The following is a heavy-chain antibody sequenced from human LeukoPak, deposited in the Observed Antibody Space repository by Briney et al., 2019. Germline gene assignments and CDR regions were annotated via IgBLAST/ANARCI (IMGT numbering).Heavy chain of an antibody. J-gene: IGHJ4*02. CDR3: ARRYSSSWYNN. Sequence: PSETLSLTCTVSGGSINNYYWIWIRQPPGRGLEWIGYNHYSGSTNYNPSLKSRVTISVDTSKNQFSLKLSSVTAADTAVYYCARRYSSSWYNNWDQGTLVTVSS. V-gene: IGHV4-59*12. CDR2: NHYSGST. D-gene: IGHD6-13*01. CDR1: GGSINNYY.